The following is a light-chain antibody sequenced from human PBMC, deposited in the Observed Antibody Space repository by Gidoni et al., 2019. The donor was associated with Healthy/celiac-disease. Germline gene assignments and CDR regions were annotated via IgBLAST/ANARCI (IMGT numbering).Light chain of an antibody. Sequence: VLTQSPAPLSLSPGERAPLSCRASQSVSSSLAWYQQKPGQAPRLLIYDASNRATGIPARFSGSGSGTDFTLTISSREPEDFAVYYCQQGSNWPWTFXQXTKVEIK. V-gene: IGKV3-11*01. CDR2: DAS. CDR1: QSVSSS. J-gene: IGKJ1*01. CDR3: QQGSNWPWT.